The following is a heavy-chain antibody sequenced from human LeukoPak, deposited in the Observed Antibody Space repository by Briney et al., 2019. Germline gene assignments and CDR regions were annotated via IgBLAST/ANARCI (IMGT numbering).Heavy chain of an antibody. CDR1: GGSIGSYY. V-gene: IGHV4-59*01. CDR2: IYYSGST. J-gene: IGHJ5*02. Sequence: PSETLSLTCTVSGGSIGSYYWSWIRQPPGKGLEWIGYIYYSGSTNYNPSLKSRVTISVDTSKNQFSLKLSSVTAADTAVYYCARGGIYCSGGSCYANNWFDPWGQGTLVTVSS. D-gene: IGHD2-15*01. CDR3: ARGGIYCSGGSCYANNWFDP.